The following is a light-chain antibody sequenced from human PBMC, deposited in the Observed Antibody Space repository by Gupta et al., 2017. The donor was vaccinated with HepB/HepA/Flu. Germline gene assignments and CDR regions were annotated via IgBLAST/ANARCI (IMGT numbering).Light chain of an antibody. Sequence: DIVMTQSPDSLAVSLGERATINCKSSQSVLYSSNNENYLAWYQQKPGQPPKLLIYWASTRESGVPDRFSGSGSGTDFTLTISSLQAEDVAVYYCQQYDTSPQTFGQGTKLEIK. CDR3: QQYDTSPQT. J-gene: IGKJ2*01. CDR2: WAS. V-gene: IGKV4-1*01. CDR1: QSVLYSSNNENY.